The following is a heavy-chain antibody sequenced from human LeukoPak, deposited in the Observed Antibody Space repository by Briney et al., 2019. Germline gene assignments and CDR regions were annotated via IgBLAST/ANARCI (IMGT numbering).Heavy chain of an antibody. CDR3: ARLRTDAYYDLLTGYFDY. Sequence: GESLKISCKASGYSFSSYWIAWVRQMPGKGLEWMGIIYPGDSDTRYSPSFQGQVTISADKSISTAYLQWSSLKASDTAMYYCARLRTDAYYDLLTGYFDYWGQGTRVTVSS. D-gene: IGHD3-9*01. CDR1: GYSFSSYW. CDR2: IYPGDSDT. V-gene: IGHV5-51*01. J-gene: IGHJ4*02.